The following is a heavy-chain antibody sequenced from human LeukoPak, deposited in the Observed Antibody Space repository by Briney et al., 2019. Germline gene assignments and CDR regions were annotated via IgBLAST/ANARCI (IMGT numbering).Heavy chain of an antibody. V-gene: IGHV3-15*01. D-gene: IGHD6-6*01. CDR2: IKSKTDGGTT. Sequence: GGSLRLSCAASGFSVSRNCLSWVRQAPGKGLEWVGRIKSKTDGGTTDYAAPVKGRFTISRDNSKNTLYLQMNSLRAEDTAIYYCARGPYTSSSHFDSWGQGVLVTVSS. CDR3: ARGPYTSSSHFDS. J-gene: IGHJ4*02. CDR1: GFSVSRNC.